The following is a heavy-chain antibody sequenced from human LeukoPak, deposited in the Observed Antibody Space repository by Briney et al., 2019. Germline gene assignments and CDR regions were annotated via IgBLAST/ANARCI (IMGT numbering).Heavy chain of an antibody. Sequence: ASVKVSCKASGYTFTSYGISWVRQAPGQGLEWMGWINPKSGDTNYAQKFQGRVTMTRDTSIVTAYMELSSLTSDDTGVYYCGVHWGSGYYFDLWGRGILVTVSS. CDR1: GYTFTSYG. V-gene: IGHV1-2*02. D-gene: IGHD7-27*01. J-gene: IGHJ2*01. CDR3: GVHWGSGYYFDL. CDR2: INPKSGDT.